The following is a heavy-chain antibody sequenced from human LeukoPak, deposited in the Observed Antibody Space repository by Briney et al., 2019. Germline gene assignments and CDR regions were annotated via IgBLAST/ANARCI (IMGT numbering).Heavy chain of an antibody. Sequence: GGSLRLSCAASGFTFSSYRMHWVRQAPGKGLVWVSRISTDGSSTTYADSVKGRFTISRDNAKNSLYLQMNSLRAEDTALYYCARDGYCSRGSCLLGYYYYYMDVWGKGTTVTVSS. CDR2: ISTDGSST. CDR3: ARDGYCSRGSCLLGYYYYYMDV. D-gene: IGHD2-15*01. CDR1: GFTFSSYR. J-gene: IGHJ6*03. V-gene: IGHV3-74*01.